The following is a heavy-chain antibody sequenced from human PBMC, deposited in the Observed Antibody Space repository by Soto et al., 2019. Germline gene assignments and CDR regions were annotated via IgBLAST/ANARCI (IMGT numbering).Heavy chain of an antibody. CDR1: GGSFSGYY. CDR2: INHSGST. D-gene: IGHD3-9*01. V-gene: IGHV4-34*01. CDR3: ARGWYYDILTGLGYYMDV. J-gene: IGHJ6*03. Sequence: PSETQSLTYAVYGGSFSGYYGSWIRQPPGKGLEWIGEINHSGSTNYNPSLKSRVTISVDTSKNQFSLKLSSVTAADTAVYYCARGWYYDILTGLGYYMDVWGKGTTVTVSS.